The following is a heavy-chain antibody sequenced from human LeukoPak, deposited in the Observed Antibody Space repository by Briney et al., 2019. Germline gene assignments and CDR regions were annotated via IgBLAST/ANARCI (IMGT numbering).Heavy chain of an antibody. CDR3: ARDGDTAIDY. J-gene: IGHJ4*02. Sequence: GGSLRLSCAASGFTFSSYEMNSVRQAPGQGLEWVSYISSSGSTIYYAGSVKGRFTISRDNAKNSLYLQMNSLIAEDTAVYYCARDGDTAIDYWGQGTLVTVSS. CDR1: GFTFSSYE. V-gene: IGHV3-48*03. D-gene: IGHD5-18*01. CDR2: ISSSGSTI.